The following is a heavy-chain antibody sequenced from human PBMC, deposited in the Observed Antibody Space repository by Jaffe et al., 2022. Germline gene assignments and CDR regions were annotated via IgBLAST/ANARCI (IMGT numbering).Heavy chain of an antibody. Sequence: QVQLQQWGAGLLKPSETLSLTCAVYRGSFSGYYWSWIRQPPGKGLEWIGEINHSGSTNYNPSLKSRVTISVDTSKNQFSLKLSSVTAADTAVYYCARGRRYCSSTSCLRYYFDYWGQGTLVTVSS. V-gene: IGHV4-34*01. J-gene: IGHJ4*02. CDR1: RGSFSGYY. CDR2: INHSGST. CDR3: ARGRRYCSSTSCLRYYFDY. D-gene: IGHD2-2*01.